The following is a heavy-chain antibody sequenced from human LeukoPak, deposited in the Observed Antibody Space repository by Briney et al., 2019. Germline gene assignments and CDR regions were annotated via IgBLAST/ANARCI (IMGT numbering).Heavy chain of an antibody. CDR2: IHPSTGNP. CDR3: ARVKDYYYYYMDV. V-gene: IGHV7-4-1*02. CDR1: GYTFTNYA. J-gene: IGHJ6*03. Sequence: GASVKVSCKASGYTFTNYAMNWVRQAPGQGLEWMGWIHPSTGNPTYAQGFTGRFVFSLDTSVSTAYLQISSLKAEDTAVYYCARVKDYYYYYMDVWGKGTTVTVSS.